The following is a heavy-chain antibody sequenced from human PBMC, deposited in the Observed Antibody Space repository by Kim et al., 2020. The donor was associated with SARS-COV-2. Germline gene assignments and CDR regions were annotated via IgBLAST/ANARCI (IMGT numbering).Heavy chain of an antibody. V-gene: IGHV3-21*01. CDR2: ISSSSSYI. Sequence: GGSLRLSCAASGFTFSSYSMNWVRQAPGKGLEWVSSISSSSSYIYYADSVKGRFTISRDNAKNSLYLQMNSLRAEDTAVYYCAAYLYYDILTGYSPTDYWGQGTLVTVSS. CDR3: AAYLYYDILTGYSPTDY. CDR1: GFTFSSYS. J-gene: IGHJ4*02. D-gene: IGHD3-9*01.